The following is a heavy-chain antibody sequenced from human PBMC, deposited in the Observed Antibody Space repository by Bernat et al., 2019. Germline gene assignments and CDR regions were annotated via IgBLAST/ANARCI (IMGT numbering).Heavy chain of an antibody. CDR3: ARSRSDYYLELYYYGMDV. D-gene: IGHD3-3*01. V-gene: IGHV3-30*03. CDR2: ISYDGSNK. Sequence: QVHLVESGGGVVQPGRSLRLSCAASGFSFSRYGMHWVRQAPGKGLEWVAVISYDGSNKYYADSVKGRFTISRDNSKSTLYLQMNSLRAEDTAVFYCARSRSDYYLELYYYGMDVWGQGTTVTVSS. CDR1: GFSFSRYG. J-gene: IGHJ6*02.